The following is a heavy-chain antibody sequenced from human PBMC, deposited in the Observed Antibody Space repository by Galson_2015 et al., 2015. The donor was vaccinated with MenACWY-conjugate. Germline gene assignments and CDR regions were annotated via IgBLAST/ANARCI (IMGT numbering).Heavy chain of an antibody. D-gene: IGHD6-6*01. J-gene: IGHJ2*01. Sequence: SVKVSCKASGYTFTSYGISWVRQAPGQGLEWMGWISAYNGNTNYAQKLQGRVTMTTGTSTSTAYMELRSLRSDDTAVYYCARGLRGTQLVLGTYWYFDLWGRGTLVTVSP. V-gene: IGHV1-18*01. CDR3: ARGLRGTQLVLGTYWYFDL. CDR2: ISAYNGNT. CDR1: GYTFTSYG.